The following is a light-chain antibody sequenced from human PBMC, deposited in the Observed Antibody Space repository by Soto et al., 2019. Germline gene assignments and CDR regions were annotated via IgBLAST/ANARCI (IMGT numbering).Light chain of an antibody. CDR1: QKIDTY. CDR3: QQSHTTPYT. Sequence: DIQMTQSPSSLSASFGARVTLTCRASQKIDTYVNWYQQKPGTAPKLLMYAASSLHSSVPSRFSGSGSGTDFTLTISSLHPEDFATYYCQQSHTTPYTFGQGTKLEI. J-gene: IGKJ2*01. CDR2: AAS. V-gene: IGKV1-39*01.